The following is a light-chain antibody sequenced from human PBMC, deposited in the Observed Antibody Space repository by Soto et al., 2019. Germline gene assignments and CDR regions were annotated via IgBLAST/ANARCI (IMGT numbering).Light chain of an antibody. J-gene: IGLJ3*02. CDR1: RSDIGGYDY. CDR3: SSYRGTHTLLVL. CDR2: EVN. Sequence: QSALTQPASVSGSPGQSITISCTGTRSDIGGYDYVSWYQQHPGKTPKLLIYEVNNRPSGISNRFSGSKSGNTASLTISGLQADDEADYYCSSYRGTHTLLVLFGGGTKLTVL. V-gene: IGLV2-14*01.